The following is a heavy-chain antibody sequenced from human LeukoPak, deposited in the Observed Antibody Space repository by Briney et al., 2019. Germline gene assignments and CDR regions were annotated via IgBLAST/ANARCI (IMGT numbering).Heavy chain of an antibody. V-gene: IGHV3-30-3*01. D-gene: IGHD5-24*01. J-gene: IGHJ4*02. CDR3: ARDREMATIEYYFDY. CDR1: GFTFSSYA. Sequence: GGSLRLSCAASGFTFSSYAMHWVSQAPGKELEWVAVISYDGSNKYYADSVKGRFTISRDNSKNTLYLQMNRLRAEDTAVYYCARDREMATIEYYFDYWGQGTLVTVSS. CDR2: ISYDGSNK.